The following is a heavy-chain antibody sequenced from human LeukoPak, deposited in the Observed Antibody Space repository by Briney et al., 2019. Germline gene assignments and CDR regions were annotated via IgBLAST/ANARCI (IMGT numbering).Heavy chain of an antibody. Sequence: KASETLSLTCTVSGSSISSYYWSWIRQPPGKGLEWIGYIYYSGSTYYNPSLKSRVTISVDTSKNQFSLKLSSVTAADTAVYYCAREAAAGHDPEPLDYWGQGTLVTVSS. CDR2: IYYSGST. V-gene: IGHV4-59*12. J-gene: IGHJ4*02. D-gene: IGHD6-13*01. CDR1: GSSISSYY. CDR3: AREAAAGHDPEPLDY.